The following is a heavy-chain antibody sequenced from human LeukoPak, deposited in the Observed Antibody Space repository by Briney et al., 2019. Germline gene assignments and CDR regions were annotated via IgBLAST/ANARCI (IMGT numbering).Heavy chain of an antibody. J-gene: IGHJ4*02. CDR1: GFTFSSYG. Sequence: GGSLRLSCAASGFTFSSYGIQWVRQAPGKGLEWVAVISYDGSNKYYADSVKGRFTISRDNSKNTVYLQMNSLRAEDTAVYYCAKDRTVVLSGGYFDYWGQGTLVAVSS. CDR3: AKDRTVVLSGGYFDY. V-gene: IGHV3-30*18. D-gene: IGHD2-15*01. CDR2: ISYDGSNK.